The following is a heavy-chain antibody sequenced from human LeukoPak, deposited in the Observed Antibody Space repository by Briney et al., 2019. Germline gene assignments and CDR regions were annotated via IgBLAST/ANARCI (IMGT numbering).Heavy chain of an antibody. CDR3: ARGAGRYYYGSGSYYVNY. J-gene: IGHJ4*02. CDR2: MNPNSGNT. V-gene: IGHV1-8*01. CDR1: GYTFTSYD. Sequence: GASVKVSCKASGYTFTSYDINWVRQATGQGLEWMGWMNPNSGNTGYAQKFQGRVTMTRNTSISTAYMELSSLTSEDTAVYYCARGAGRYYYGSGSYYVNYWGQGTLVTVSS. D-gene: IGHD3-10*01.